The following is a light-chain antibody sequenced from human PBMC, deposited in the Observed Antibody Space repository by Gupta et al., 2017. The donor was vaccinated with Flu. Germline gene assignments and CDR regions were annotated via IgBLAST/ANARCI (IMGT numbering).Light chain of an antibody. CDR2: GAS. CDR1: QSVTSSY. Sequence: EIVLTQSPGTLSLSPGERATLSCRASQSVTSSYLAWYQQKPGQAPRLLIYGASSRATGIPDRFSGSGFGTDFTLTISRLEPEDFAVYYCQQEGSSPRTFGQGTKVEIK. CDR3: QQEGSSPRT. V-gene: IGKV3-20*01. J-gene: IGKJ1*01.